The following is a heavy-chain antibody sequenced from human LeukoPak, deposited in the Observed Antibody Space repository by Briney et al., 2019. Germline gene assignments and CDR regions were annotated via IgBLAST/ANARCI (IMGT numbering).Heavy chain of an antibody. D-gene: IGHD3-22*01. CDR2: ISSSGSTI. V-gene: IGHV3-11*04. Sequence: GGSLRLSCAASGFTFSDYYMSWLRQAPGKGLEWVSYISSSGSTIYYADSVKGRFTISRDNAKNSLYLQMNSLRAEDTAVYYCARYDSSGQLPDYWGQGTLVTVSS. CDR3: ARYDSSGQLPDY. CDR1: GFTFSDYY. J-gene: IGHJ4*02.